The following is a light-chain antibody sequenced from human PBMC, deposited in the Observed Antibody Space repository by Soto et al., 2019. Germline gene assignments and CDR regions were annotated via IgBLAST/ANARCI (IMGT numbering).Light chain of an antibody. V-gene: IGLV2-8*01. CDR2: EVS. CDR3: SSYAGSNNYV. J-gene: IGLJ1*01. Sequence: QSALTQPPSASGSPGQSATISCTGTSSDVGGYSSVSWYQLHPGKAPKLMVYEVSKRPSGVPDRFSGSKSGNTASLTVSGLQAEDEADYYCSSYAGSNNYVFGTGTKVTVL. CDR1: SSDVGGYSS.